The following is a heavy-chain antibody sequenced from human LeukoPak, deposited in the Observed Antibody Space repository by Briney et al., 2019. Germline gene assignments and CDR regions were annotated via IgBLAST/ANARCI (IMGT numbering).Heavy chain of an antibody. V-gene: IGHV1-2*02. J-gene: IGHJ4*02. D-gene: IGHD2-2*01. CDR1: GYTFTGYY. Sequence: ASVKVSCKASGYTFTGYYMHWVRQAPGQGLEWMGWINPNSGGTNYAQKFQGRVTMTRDTSISTAYMELSRLRSDDTAVYYCARGGYCSSTSCYDFDYWGQGTLVTVSS. CDR2: INPNSGGT. CDR3: ARGGYCSSTSCYDFDY.